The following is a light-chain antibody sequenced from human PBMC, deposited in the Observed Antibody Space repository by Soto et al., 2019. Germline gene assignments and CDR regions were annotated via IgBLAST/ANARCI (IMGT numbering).Light chain of an antibody. CDR3: QQLNNYPWT. Sequence: DIQMTQSPSTLSASVGDRVTITCRASQSLNSLLAWYQQKPGRAPKLLIYDASTLESGVPSRFSGSGSGTDFTLTISSLLPEDFATYYCQQLNNYPWTFGQGTKVDIK. J-gene: IGKJ1*01. V-gene: IGKV1-5*01. CDR1: QSLNSL. CDR2: DAS.